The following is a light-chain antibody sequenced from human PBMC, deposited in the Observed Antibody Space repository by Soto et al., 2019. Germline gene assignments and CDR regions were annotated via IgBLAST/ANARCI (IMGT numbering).Light chain of an antibody. CDR3: QQYDNLPPT. CDR2: DAS. J-gene: IGKJ1*01. Sequence: DIQMTQSPSSLSASVGDRVTITCQASQDISNYLNWYQQKPGKAPKLLIYDASNLETGVTSRFSGSGSGTDFTFTISSLQPEDIATYYCQQYDNLPPTCGQGTKVEIK. CDR1: QDISNY. V-gene: IGKV1-33*01.